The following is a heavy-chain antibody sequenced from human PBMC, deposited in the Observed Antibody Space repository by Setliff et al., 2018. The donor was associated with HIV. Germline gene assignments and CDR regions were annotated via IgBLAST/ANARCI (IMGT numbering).Heavy chain of an antibody. CDR3: AAGGGSRFSPNAFDI. D-gene: IGHD1-26*01. CDR2: VAVGSGAS. CDR1: GFTFSTSA. V-gene: IGHV1-58*01. J-gene: IGHJ3*02. Sequence: SVKVSCKAFGFTFSTSAVQWVRQSRGEPLEWIGWVAVGSGASNYAQKFQERVTISTDISTSTAYMELNSLRPEDTALYYCAAGGGSRFSPNAFDIWGRGTVVTVSS.